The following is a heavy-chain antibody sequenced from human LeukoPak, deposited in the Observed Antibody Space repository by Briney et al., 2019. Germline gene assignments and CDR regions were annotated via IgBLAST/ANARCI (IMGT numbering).Heavy chain of an antibody. Sequence: PGGSLRLSCAASGFTFSNSVMTWVRQAPGKGLEWVSPILGTGDYTYFANSVKGRFTISRDNSKNTLYLQMNSLRAGDTAIYYCARGSKGTYDYWGQGTLVTVSS. J-gene: IGHJ4*02. CDR1: GFTFSNSV. CDR3: ARGSKGTYDY. CDR2: ILGTGDYT. V-gene: IGHV3-23*01.